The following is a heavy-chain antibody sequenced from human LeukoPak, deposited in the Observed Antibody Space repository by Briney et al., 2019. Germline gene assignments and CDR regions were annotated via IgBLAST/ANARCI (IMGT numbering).Heavy chain of an antibody. CDR2: ISAYNGNT. CDR3: ASSNYYDSSGYYPWYNWFDP. CDR1: GYTFTSYG. J-gene: IGHJ5*02. Sequence: ASVKVSCKASGYTFTSYGISWVRQAPGQGLEWMGWISAYNGNTNYAQKLQGRVTMTTDTSTSTAYMELRSLRSDDTAVYYCASSNYYDSSGYYPWYNWFDPWGQGILVTVSS. V-gene: IGHV1-18*01. D-gene: IGHD3-22*01.